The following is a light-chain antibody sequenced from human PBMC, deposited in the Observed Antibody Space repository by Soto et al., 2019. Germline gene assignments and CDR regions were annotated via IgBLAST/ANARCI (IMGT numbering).Light chain of an antibody. Sequence: EIVLTQSPGTLSLSPGERATLSCRASESVSSNYLAWFQQKPGQSPRLLIFGASNRATGFPDRFSGSGSGTDFTLTISRLEPDDLAVYYCQQYGSSPHTFGQGTKLEIK. V-gene: IGKV3-20*01. CDR1: ESVSSNY. CDR3: QQYGSSPHT. J-gene: IGKJ2*01. CDR2: GAS.